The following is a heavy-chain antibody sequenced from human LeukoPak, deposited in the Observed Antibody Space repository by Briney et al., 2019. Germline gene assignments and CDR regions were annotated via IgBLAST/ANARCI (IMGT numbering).Heavy chain of an antibody. D-gene: IGHD3-9*01. CDR2: INPRGGST. V-gene: IGHV1-46*01. Sequence: ASVKVSCKASGYTFTSYYMHWVRQAPGQGLEWMGIINPRGGSTSYAQKFQGRVTMTRDMSTSTVYMELSSLRSEDTAVYYCARGSRPVYNLLTGKRYFDYWGQGTLLTVPS. J-gene: IGHJ4*02. CDR1: GYTFTSYY. CDR3: ARGSRPVYNLLTGKRYFDY.